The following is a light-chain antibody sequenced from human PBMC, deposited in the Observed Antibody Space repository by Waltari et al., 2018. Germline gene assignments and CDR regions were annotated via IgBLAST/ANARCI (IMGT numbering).Light chain of an antibody. CDR3: QNHERLPAV. J-gene: IGKJ1*01. CDR2: GAS. V-gene: IGKV3-20*01. Sequence: EIVLTQSTGTLSLSPGERATLTCRASQSIGRYLVWYHQKPCQAPRLLIYGASSRAAGIPDRFSGSWSGTDFSLTISRLEPEDFAVYYCQNHERLPAVFGQGTKVEIK. CDR1: QSIGRY.